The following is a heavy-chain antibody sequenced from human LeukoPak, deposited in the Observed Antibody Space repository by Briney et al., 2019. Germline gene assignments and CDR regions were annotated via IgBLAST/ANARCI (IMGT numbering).Heavy chain of an antibody. V-gene: IGHV4-39*07. Sequence: SETLSLTCTVSGGSIRSSSYYWGWIRQPPGKGLEWIGSIYYSGSTYYNPSLKSRVTISVDTSKNQFSLKLSSVTAADTAVYYCARIAAPYYYDSSGTYYFDYWGQGTLVTVSS. CDR3: ARIAAPYYYDSSGTYYFDY. J-gene: IGHJ4*02. CDR2: IYYSGST. CDR1: GGSIRSSSYY. D-gene: IGHD3-22*01.